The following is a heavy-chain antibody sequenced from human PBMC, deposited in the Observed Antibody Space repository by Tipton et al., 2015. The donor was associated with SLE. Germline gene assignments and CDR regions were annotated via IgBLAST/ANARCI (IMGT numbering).Heavy chain of an antibody. CDR2: ISSSGSER. Sequence: GSLRLSCAASGFNFSNYEMNWVRQAPGKGLEWVSHISSSGSERNYADSVKGRFTISRDNAWNSLYLQMSRLRAEDTAIYYCATGDVGAFDYWGQGTLVTVSS. J-gene: IGHJ4*02. D-gene: IGHD7-27*01. V-gene: IGHV3-48*03. CDR3: ATGDVGAFDY. CDR1: GFNFSNYE.